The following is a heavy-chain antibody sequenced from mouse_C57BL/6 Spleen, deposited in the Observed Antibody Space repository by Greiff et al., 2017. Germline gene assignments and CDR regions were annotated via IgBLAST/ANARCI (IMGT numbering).Heavy chain of an antibody. V-gene: IGHV1-50*01. CDR1: GYTFTSYW. J-gene: IGHJ4*01. Sequence: QVQLQQPGAELVKPGASVKLSCKASGYTFTSYWMQWVKQRPGQGLEWIGEIDPSDSYTNYNQKFKGKATLTVDTSSSTAYMQLSSLTSEYSAVYYCASGFYYGYDGGAMDYWGQGTSVTVSS. CDR3: ASGFYYGYDGGAMDY. CDR2: IDPSDSYT. D-gene: IGHD2-2*01.